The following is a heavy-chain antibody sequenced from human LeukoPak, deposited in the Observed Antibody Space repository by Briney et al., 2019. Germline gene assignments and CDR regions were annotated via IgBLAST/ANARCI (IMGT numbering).Heavy chain of an antibody. Sequence: SETLSLTCTVSGDSISSSSYYWGGIRQPPGKGLEWIGSVYYSGTTYHNPSLKSRVTISVDTSKNQFSLKLSSVTAADTAVYYCVRGSTLRHYQYWGQGTLVTVSS. CDR3: VRGSTLRHYQY. D-gene: IGHD3-16*01. CDR1: GDSISSSSYY. V-gene: IGHV4-39*01. CDR2: VYYSGTT. J-gene: IGHJ4*02.